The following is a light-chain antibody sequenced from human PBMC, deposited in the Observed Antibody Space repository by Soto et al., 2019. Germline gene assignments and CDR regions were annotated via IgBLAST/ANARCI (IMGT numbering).Light chain of an antibody. V-gene: IGKV3-20*01. J-gene: IGKJ5*01. CDR2: GAS. CDR1: QSVSSSY. CDR3: QHYDSLPIT. Sequence: VLTPSPLSLPVTPGEPASISCRASQSVSSSYLAWYQQKPGQPPRLLIYGASSRATGIPDRFSGSGSGTDFTLTISRLEPEDFAVFYCQHYDSLPITFGQGTRLEIK.